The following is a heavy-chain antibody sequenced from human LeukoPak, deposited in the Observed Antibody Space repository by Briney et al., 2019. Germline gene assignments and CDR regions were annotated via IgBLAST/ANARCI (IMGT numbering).Heavy chain of an antibody. J-gene: IGHJ6*03. V-gene: IGHV1-46*01. Sequence: ASVKVSCKASGYTFTSYYMHWVRQAPGQGLEWMGIINPSGGSTSYAQKFQGRVTMTRDMSTSTVYMELSSLRSEDTAVYYCARGGHYDFWRNYYYYYMDVWGKGTTVTVSS. CDR3: ARGGHYDFWRNYYYYYMDV. CDR1: GYTFTSYY. CDR2: INPSGGST. D-gene: IGHD3-3*01.